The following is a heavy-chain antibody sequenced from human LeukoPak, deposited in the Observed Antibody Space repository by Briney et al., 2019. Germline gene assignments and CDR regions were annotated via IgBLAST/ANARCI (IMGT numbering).Heavy chain of an antibody. CDR3: TRDQTPYY. CDR1: GFNFGDYA. CDR2: IASETYGGTA. J-gene: IGHJ4*02. Sequence: GGSLRHSCTASGFNFGDYAMTWVRRAPGKGLEWVGFIASETYGGTAEYAASVKGRFTISRDDSKSIAYLQMNSLKTEDTAVYYCTRDQTPYYWGQGTLVTVSS. V-gene: IGHV3-49*04.